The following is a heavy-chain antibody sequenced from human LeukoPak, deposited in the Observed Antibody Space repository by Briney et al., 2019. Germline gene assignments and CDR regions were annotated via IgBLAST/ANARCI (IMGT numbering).Heavy chain of an antibody. D-gene: IGHD1-1*01. Sequence: ASVKVSCKASGFVFTGYGFTWVRQAPGQGLEWMGWISANDGKIHYSERHQGRMTMPTDTVTSTVYMELRSLRSDDTAVYYCARELHVERDDYWGQGTLVTVSS. J-gene: IGHJ4*02. CDR2: ISANDGKI. CDR1: GFVFTGYG. V-gene: IGHV1-18*01. CDR3: ARELHVERDDY.